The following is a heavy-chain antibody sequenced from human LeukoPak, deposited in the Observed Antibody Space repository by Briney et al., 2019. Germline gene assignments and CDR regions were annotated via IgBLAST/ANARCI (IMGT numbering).Heavy chain of an antibody. CDR2: IYYSGST. CDR3: ARDLPTYDSSGYYTNDAFDI. D-gene: IGHD3-22*01. Sequence: SETLSLTCTVSGGSISSYYWSWIRQPPGKGLEWIGYIYYSGSTNYNPSLKSRVTISVDTSKNQFSLKLSSVTAADTAVYYCARDLPTYDSSGYYTNDAFDIWGQGTMVTVSS. J-gene: IGHJ3*02. V-gene: IGHV4-59*01. CDR1: GGSISSYY.